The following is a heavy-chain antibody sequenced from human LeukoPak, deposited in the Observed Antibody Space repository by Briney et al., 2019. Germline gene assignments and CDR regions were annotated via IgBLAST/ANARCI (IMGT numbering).Heavy chain of an antibody. D-gene: IGHD6-13*01. CDR2: ISSSGSTI. Sequence: PGGSLRLSCAASGFTFSSYEMNWVRQAPGKGLEWVSYISSSGSTIYYADSVKGRFTISRDNAKNTLYLQMNSLRAEDTAVYYCAKDPGYSSSRLAIDYWGQGTLVTVSS. CDR3: AKDPGYSSSRLAIDY. CDR1: GFTFSSYE. V-gene: IGHV3-48*03. J-gene: IGHJ4*02.